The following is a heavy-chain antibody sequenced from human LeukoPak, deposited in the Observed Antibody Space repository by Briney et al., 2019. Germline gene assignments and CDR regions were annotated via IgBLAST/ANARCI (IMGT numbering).Heavy chain of an antibody. CDR1: GGSISSGGYY. CDR2: IYHSGST. D-gene: IGHD2-2*01. CDR3: ARAAEDIVVVPAASWFDP. Sequence: SETLSLTCTVSGGSISSGGYYWSWIRQPSGKGLEWIGYIYHSGSTYYNPSLKSRVTISVDRSKNQFSLKLSSVTAADTAVYYCARAAEDIVVVPAASWFDPWGQGTLVTVSS. J-gene: IGHJ5*02. V-gene: IGHV4-30-2*01.